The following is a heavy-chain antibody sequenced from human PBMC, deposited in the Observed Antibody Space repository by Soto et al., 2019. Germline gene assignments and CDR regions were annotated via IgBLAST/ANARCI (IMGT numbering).Heavy chain of an antibody. CDR1: GFTFSSYG. V-gene: IGHV3-30*18. CDR2: ISYDGSNK. CDR3: AKDWSDSYYYYGMDV. D-gene: IGHD3-22*01. Sequence: QVQLVESGEGVVQPGRSLRLSCAASGFTFSSYGMHWVRQAPGKGLEWVAVISYDGSNKYYADSVKGRFTISRDNSKNTLYLQMNSLRAEDTAVYYCAKDWSDSYYYYGMDVWGQGTTVTVSS. J-gene: IGHJ6*02.